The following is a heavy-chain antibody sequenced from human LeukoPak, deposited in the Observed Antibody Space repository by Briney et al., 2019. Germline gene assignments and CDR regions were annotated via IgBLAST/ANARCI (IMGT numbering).Heavy chain of an antibody. V-gene: IGHV3-9*01. Sequence: QPGRSLRLSCAASGFTFDDYAMHWVRQAPGKGLEWVSGISWNSGSIGYADSVKGRFTISRDNAKNSLYLQMNSLRAEDTALYYCAKDRGSTPGDAFDIWGQGTMVTVSS. CDR1: GFTFDDYA. D-gene: IGHD6-13*01. CDR2: ISWNSGSI. CDR3: AKDRGSTPGDAFDI. J-gene: IGHJ3*02.